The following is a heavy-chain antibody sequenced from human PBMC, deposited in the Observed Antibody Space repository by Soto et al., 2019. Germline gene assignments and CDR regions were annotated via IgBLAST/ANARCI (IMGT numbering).Heavy chain of an antibody. Sequence: ASVKVSCKASGYTFTGYYMHWVRQAPGQGLEWMGWINPNSGGTNYAQKFQGRVTMTRDTSISTAYMELSRLRSDDTAVYYCARAIAVAGELFDYWGQGTQVTVSS. CDR3: ARAIAVAGELFDY. J-gene: IGHJ4*02. CDR2: INPNSGGT. D-gene: IGHD6-19*01. CDR1: GYTFTGYY. V-gene: IGHV1-2*02.